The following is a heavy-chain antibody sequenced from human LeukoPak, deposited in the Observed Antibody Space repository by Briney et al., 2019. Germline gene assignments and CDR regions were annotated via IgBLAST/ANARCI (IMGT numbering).Heavy chain of an antibody. J-gene: IGHJ4*02. CDR3: AREGGYEIIDF. CDR2: TYYRSKWYD. Sequence: SQTLSLTCAISGASVSSNTAAWNWFRQSPSRGLEWLGRTYYRSKWYDDYELSLKSRISINADTSKNQFSLQLSSVSPEDTAVYFCAREGGYEIIDFWGQGTLVTVSS. CDR1: GASVSSNTAA. D-gene: IGHD5-12*01. V-gene: IGHV6-1*01.